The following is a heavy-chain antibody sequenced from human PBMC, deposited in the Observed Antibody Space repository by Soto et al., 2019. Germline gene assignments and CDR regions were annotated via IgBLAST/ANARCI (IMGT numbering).Heavy chain of an antibody. D-gene: IGHD2-8*01. Sequence: NVCWTAADVSSSSDFSSWGRDAAGRGVGWRGGSIPIFGTANYAKKFQGRVTTTADKSTSTIYMELSSLRSEDTSVYYCARDHAPHLDPMVYYYYGMDVWGQGTTVTVSS. V-gene: IGHV1-69*06. CDR1: DVSSSSDF. J-gene: IGHJ6*02. CDR3: ARDHAPHLDPMVYYYYGMDV. CDR2: SIPIFGTA.